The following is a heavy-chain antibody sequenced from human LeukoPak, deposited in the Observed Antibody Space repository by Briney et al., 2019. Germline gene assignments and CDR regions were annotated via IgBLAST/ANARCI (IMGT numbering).Heavy chain of an antibody. Sequence: GGSLRLSCAASGFTVSSNYMSWVRQAPGKGLEWVSVIYSGGSTYYADSVKGRFTISRDNSKNTLYLQMNSLRAEDTAVFYCXXXXXXXYPPSPFDYWGQGALVIVSS. J-gene: IGHJ4*02. V-gene: IGHV3-66*01. CDR3: XXXXXXXYPPSPFDY. CDR1: GFTVSSNY. CDR2: IYSGGST.